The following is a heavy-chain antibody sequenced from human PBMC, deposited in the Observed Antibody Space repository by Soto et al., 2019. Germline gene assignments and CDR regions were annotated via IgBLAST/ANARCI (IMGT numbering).Heavy chain of an antibody. V-gene: IGHV4-4*02. CDR1: GGSISSYC. CDR2: IYHSGST. Sequence: SETLSLTCTVSGGSISSYCWSWVRQPPGKGLEWIGEIYHSGSTNFNPSLKSRVTISVDKSKNQFSLKLNSVTAADTAVYYCARVSGSYYYGMDVWGQGTTVTVSS. J-gene: IGHJ6*02. CDR3: ARVSGSYYYGMDV.